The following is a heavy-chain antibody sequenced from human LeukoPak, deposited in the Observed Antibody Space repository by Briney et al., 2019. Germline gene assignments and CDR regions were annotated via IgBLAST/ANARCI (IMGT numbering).Heavy chain of an antibody. CDR1: GGTFSSYA. D-gene: IGHD2-2*02. CDR3: ARGEYCSSTSCYRYYFDY. CDR2: IIPIFGTA. Sequence: ASVKVSCKASGGTFSSYAISWVRQAPGQGLEWMGGIIPIFGTANYAQKFQGRVTITTDESTSTAYMELSSLRSEDTAVYYCARGEYCSSTSCYRYYFDYWGQGTLVTVSS. V-gene: IGHV1-69*05. J-gene: IGHJ4*02.